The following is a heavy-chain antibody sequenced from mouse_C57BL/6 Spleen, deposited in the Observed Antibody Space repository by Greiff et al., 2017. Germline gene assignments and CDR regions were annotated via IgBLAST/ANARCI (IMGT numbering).Heavy chain of an antibody. J-gene: IGHJ1*03. CDR1: GYTFTSYW. D-gene: IGHD1-1*01. CDR2: IEPNSGGT. V-gene: IGHV1-72*01. CDR3: ARFAYYYGSSYNWYFDV. Sequence: QVQLQQPGAELVKPGASVKLSCKASGYTFTSYWMHWVKQRHGRGLEWIGRIEPNSGGTKYNEKFKSKATLTVDKPSSPAYMQLSSLTAEDSAVYYCARFAYYYGSSYNWYFDVWGTGTTVTVSS.